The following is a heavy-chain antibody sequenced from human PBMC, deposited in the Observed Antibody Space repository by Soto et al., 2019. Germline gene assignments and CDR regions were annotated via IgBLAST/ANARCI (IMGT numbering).Heavy chain of an antibody. J-gene: IGHJ4*02. D-gene: IGHD6-13*01. CDR3: ARGGIAAAYNSFDY. CDR2: IYYSGST. CDR1: GGSIGSYY. V-gene: IGHV4-59*01. Sequence: SETLCLTCTVSGGSIGSYYWSWIRQPPGKGLEWIGYIYYSGSTNYNPSLKSRVTISVDTSKNQFSLKLSSVTAADTAVYYCARGGIAAAYNSFDYWGQGTLVTVSS.